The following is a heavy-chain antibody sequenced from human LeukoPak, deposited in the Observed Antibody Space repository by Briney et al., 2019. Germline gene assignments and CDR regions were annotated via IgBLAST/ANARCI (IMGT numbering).Heavy chain of an antibody. J-gene: IGHJ4*02. Sequence: GGSLRLSCAASGFTFSSFAMSWVRQAPGKGLECVSIITGGAGNTYYADSVKGRFTISRDNSKNTVFLQMNSLRADDTAVYYYAREVINRYWGQGTLVTVSS. V-gene: IGHV3-23*01. CDR1: GFTFSSFA. D-gene: IGHD2-21*01. CDR2: ITGGAGNT. CDR3: AREVINRY.